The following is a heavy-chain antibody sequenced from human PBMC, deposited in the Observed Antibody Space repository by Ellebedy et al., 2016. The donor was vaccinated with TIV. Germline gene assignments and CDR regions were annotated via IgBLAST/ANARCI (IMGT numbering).Heavy chain of an antibody. Sequence: PGGSLRLSCAASGFTFSSSAMSWVRQAPGMGLEWVSSIRSGGDTFYADSVKGRFTISRDISESTLYLQMNSLTVEDTALYYCAITTGYGTGWFGRNDYWGQGTLVTVSS. V-gene: IGHV3-23*01. CDR1: GFTFSSSA. CDR2: IRSGGDT. J-gene: IGHJ4*02. D-gene: IGHD6-19*01. CDR3: AITTGYGTGWFGRNDY.